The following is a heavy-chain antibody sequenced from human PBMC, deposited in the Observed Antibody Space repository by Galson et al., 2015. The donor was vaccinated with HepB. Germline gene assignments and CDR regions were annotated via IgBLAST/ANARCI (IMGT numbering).Heavy chain of an antibody. CDR2: IYYTGDT. D-gene: IGHD1-26*01. CDR3: ASFVGASPGYY. Sequence: SETLSLTCTVSGGSITIGSYYWSWIRQPPGKGLEWVGTIYYTGDTYYNPSLKSRVTMSLDTSKNQFSVKLSSVTATDTAVYYCASFVGASPGYYWGQGTLVTVSS. J-gene: IGHJ4*02. V-gene: IGHV4-39*01. CDR1: GGSITIGSYY.